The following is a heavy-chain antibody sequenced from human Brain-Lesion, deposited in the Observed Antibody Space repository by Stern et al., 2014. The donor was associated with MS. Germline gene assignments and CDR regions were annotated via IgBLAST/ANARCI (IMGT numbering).Heavy chain of an antibody. CDR3: ARGRVVPGFQYYATDV. D-gene: IGHD2-2*01. Sequence: VQLVESGPGLVKPSQTLSLSCTVSGGSISSGGYYWSWIRQPAGKGLEWIGRIFNSGSTSYNPSLKSRVTKSIDTPQNHFSPRVNSMPAADTAVYYCARGRVVPGFQYYATDVWGQGTTVIVSS. CDR1: GGSISSGGYY. J-gene: IGHJ6*02. V-gene: IGHV4-61*02. CDR2: IFNSGST.